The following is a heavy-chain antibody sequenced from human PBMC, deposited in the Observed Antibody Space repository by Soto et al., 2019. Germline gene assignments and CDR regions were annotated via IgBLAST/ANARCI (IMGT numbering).Heavy chain of an antibody. CDR2: IIPIFGTA. D-gene: IGHD3-22*01. V-gene: IGHV1-69*13. Sequence: SVKVSCKASGGTFSSYAISWVRQAPGQGLEWMGGIIPIFGTANYAQKFQGRVTITADESTSTAYMELSSLRSEDTAVYYCASGDSGGYGDGYWGQGTLVTVSS. CDR1: GGTFSSYA. CDR3: ASGDSGGYGDGY. J-gene: IGHJ4*02.